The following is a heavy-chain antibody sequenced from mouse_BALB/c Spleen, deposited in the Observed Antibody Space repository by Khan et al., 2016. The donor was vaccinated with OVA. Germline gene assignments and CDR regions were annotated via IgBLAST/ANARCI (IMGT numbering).Heavy chain of an antibody. Sequence: QVQLKQSGAELVKAGASVKMSCKASGYTFTSYWMHWVKQRLRQGLEWFAETNPTNGRTYYNEKFKSKATLTVDKSSSTAYMLLSGPTFEDSAVYYCERIKKIGATYFDYWGQGTTLTVSS. V-gene: IGHV1S81*02. D-gene: IGHD1-1*01. CDR1: GYTFTSYW. J-gene: IGHJ2*01. CDR2: TNPTNGRT. CDR3: ERIKKIGATYFDY.